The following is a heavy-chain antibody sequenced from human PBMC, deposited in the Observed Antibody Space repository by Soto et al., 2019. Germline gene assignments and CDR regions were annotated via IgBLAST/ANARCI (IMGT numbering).Heavy chain of an antibody. Sequence: ASVKVCCNASGYTFTSYGISWVRQAPGQRLEWMGWISAYNGNTNDAQKIHGRVTMTTDTSTSTAYMELRSLRCDDTAVYYCTKDLGDSSVYQRSSYGKDVWRQGTADGVSS. CDR2: ISAYNGNT. CDR1: GYTFTSYG. CDR3: TKDLGDSSVYQRSSYGKDV. J-gene: IGHJ6*02. V-gene: IGHV1-18*04. D-gene: IGHD3-22*01.